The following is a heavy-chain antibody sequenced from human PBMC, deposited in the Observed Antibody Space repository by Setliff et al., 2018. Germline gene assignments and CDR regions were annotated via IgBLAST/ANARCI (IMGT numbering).Heavy chain of an antibody. J-gene: IGHJ4*02. Sequence: PSETLSLTCTVSDVSISGYYWSWIRQPPGKELEWIGYFYSGGSTGGSTNYNPSLDNRVTISVDTSENQFSLKLNSVTAADTAVYYCAGGGGWIQLFDYWGLGTQVTVSS. CDR1: DVSISGYY. CDR3: AGGGGWIQLFDY. V-gene: IGHV4-59*08. CDR2: FYSGGSTGGST. D-gene: IGHD5-18*01.